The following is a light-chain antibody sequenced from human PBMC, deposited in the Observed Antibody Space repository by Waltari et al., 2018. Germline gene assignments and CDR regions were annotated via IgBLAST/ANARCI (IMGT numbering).Light chain of an antibody. CDR1: SSDVGGNDY. CDR3: SSYTPSSTSPYV. Sequence: QSALTQPASVSGSPGQSITLPCTGSSSDVGGNDYVSWSQHHPGKAPKLIIFDFNERPSGVSSRFSGSKSGNTASLTISGLQAEDEADYYCSSYTPSSTSPYVFGTGTTVTVL. V-gene: IGLV2-14*03. CDR2: DFN. J-gene: IGLJ1*01.